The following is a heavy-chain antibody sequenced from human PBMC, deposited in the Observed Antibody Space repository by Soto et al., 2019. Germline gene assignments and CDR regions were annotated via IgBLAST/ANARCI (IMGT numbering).Heavy chain of an antibody. D-gene: IGHD6-19*01. J-gene: IGHJ3*02. CDR2: INPSGGST. CDR1: GYTFTSYY. CDR3: ARSAKIAVARDAFGI. Sequence: ASVKVSCKASGYTFTSYYMHWGRQAPGQGLEGMGIINPSGGSTSYAQKFQGRVTMTRDTSTSTVYMELSSLRSEDTAVYYCARSAKIAVARDAFGIWGQGTKVNVS. V-gene: IGHV1-46*03.